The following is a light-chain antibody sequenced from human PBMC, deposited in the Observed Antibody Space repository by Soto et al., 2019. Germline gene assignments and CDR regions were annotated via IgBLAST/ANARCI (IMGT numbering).Light chain of an antibody. V-gene: IGKV1-16*01. CDR1: QDISNY. CDR3: QQYYSYRT. CDR2: AAS. J-gene: IGKJ1*01. Sequence: DIQMTQSPSSLSASVGDRVTITCQASQDISNYLNWYQQKPGKAPKLLIYAASTLQSGVPSRFSGSGSGTDFTLTISCLQSEDFATYYCQQYYSYRTFGQGTKV.